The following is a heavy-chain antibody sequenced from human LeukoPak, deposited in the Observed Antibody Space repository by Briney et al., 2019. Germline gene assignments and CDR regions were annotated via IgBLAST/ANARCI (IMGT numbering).Heavy chain of an antibody. CDR1: GFTFSSYA. J-gene: IGHJ4*02. V-gene: IGHV3-30*04. CDR2: ISYDGSNK. Sequence: GRSLRLSCAASGFTFSSYAMHWVRQAPGKGLEWVAVISYDGSNKYYADSVKGRFTISRDNSKNTLYLQMNSLRAEDTAVYYCAGSGYSSSWYDFDYWGQGTLVTVSS. D-gene: IGHD6-13*01. CDR3: AGSGYSSSWYDFDY.